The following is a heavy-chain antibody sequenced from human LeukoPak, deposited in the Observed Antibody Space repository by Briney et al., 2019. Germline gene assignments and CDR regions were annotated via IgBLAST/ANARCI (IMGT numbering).Heavy chain of an antibody. Sequence: PGGSLRLSCAASGFIFSTYTMHWVRQAPGKGLEWVATVSHDGDNNYYADSVRGRFTISRDNSKDTLYLQMNSLRADDLAVYYCAREYASGYYRTFDYWGQGTVVTVSS. CDR2: VSHDGDNN. CDR1: GFIFSTYT. V-gene: IGHV3-30-3*01. CDR3: AREYASGYYRTFDY. J-gene: IGHJ4*02. D-gene: IGHD3-22*01.